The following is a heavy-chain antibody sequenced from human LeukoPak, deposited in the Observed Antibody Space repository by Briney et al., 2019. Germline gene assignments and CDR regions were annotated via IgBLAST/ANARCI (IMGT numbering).Heavy chain of an antibody. CDR3: ARHSSRDAFDI. CDR1: GGSVSTTSYY. D-gene: IGHD6-13*01. V-gene: IGHV4-39*01. J-gene: IGHJ3*02. CDR2: IYYTGIT. Sequence: PSETLSLTCTVSGGSVSTTSYYWGWIRQPPGKGLEWIGSIYYTGITFYNASLKSRVTKSVDTSKNQFSLELSSVTAADTALYYCARHSSRDAFDIWGQGTMVTVSS.